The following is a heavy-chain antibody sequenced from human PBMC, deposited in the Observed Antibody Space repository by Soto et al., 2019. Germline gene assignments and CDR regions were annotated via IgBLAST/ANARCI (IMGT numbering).Heavy chain of an antibody. V-gene: IGHV1-18*01. CDR1: GYTFASYG. CDR2: IIVYDGDT. J-gene: IGHJ4*02. D-gene: IGHD1-26*01. Sequence: QVQLVQSGAEVKEPGASVKVSCKASGYTFASYGITWVRLAPGQGLEWMGWIIVYDGDTNYAQTFQGRVTLTTDTSTSTAYMELETLKSDDTAVYYCARDVGGTFVDYLGQGTPVTVSS. CDR3: ARDVGGTFVDY.